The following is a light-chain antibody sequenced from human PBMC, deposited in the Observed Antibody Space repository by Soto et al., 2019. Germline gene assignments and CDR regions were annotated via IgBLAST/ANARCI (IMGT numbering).Light chain of an antibody. CDR1: SSDVGNYKY. CDR3: ISYTSSATYV. Sequence: QSVLTQPASVSGSPGQSITISCTGTSSDVGNYKYVSWYQQHPGKAPKLMIYEVSNRPSGVSNRFSGSKSGNTASLTISGLQAEDETDYYGISYTSSATYVFATGTKGTVL. CDR2: EVS. V-gene: IGLV2-14*01. J-gene: IGLJ1*01.